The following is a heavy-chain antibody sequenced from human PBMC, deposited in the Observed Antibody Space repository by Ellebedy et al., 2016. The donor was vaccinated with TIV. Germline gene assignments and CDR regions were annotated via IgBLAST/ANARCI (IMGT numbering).Heavy chain of an antibody. J-gene: IGHJ6*02. CDR2: IGTVHDT. CDR1: GFTFSSYD. D-gene: IGHD3-10*01. V-gene: IGHV3-13*01. CDR3: AAAGRPYDYNSMDV. Sequence: GEFLKISCAASGFTFSSYDMHWVRQAPGKGMEWVSLIGTVHDTYYAASVKGRFTISRENARNSLYLQMNTLRAEDTAVYYCAAAGRPYDYNSMDVWGQGTTVTVSS.